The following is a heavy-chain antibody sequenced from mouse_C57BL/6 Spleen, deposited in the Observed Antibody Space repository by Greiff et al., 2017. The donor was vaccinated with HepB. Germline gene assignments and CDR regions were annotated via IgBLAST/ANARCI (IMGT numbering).Heavy chain of an antibody. Sequence: QVQLQQPGAELVKPGASVKLSCKASGYTFTSYWMQWVKQRPGQGLEWIGEIDPSDSYTNYNQKFKGKATLTVDTSSSTADMQLSSLTSEDSAGYYCARGTTVVAKDYWYFDVGGTGTTVTVAS. CDR3: ARGTTVVAKDYWYFDV. CDR2: IDPSDSYT. CDR1: GYTFTSYW. V-gene: IGHV1-50*01. D-gene: IGHD1-1*01. J-gene: IGHJ1*03.